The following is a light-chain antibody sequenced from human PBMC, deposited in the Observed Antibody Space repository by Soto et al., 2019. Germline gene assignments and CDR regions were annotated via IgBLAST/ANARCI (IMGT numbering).Light chain of an antibody. CDR2: GAS. Sequence: EIVLTQSPGTLSLSPGERATLSCRASQSVSSSYLAWYQQKPGQAPRLLIYGASSRATGIPERFSGSRSGTDFTLTISRLEPEDYAVYYCQQYGSSPPYTFGQGTKLEIK. J-gene: IGKJ2*01. CDR1: QSVSSSY. V-gene: IGKV3-20*01. CDR3: QQYGSSPPYT.